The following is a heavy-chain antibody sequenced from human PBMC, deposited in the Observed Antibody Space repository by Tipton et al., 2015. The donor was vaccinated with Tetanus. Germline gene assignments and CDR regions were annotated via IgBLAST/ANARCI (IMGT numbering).Heavy chain of an antibody. Sequence: GSLRLSCAASGLRFSDSFMSWIRQTPGRGLEWVSYISGSGNTIYVADSVKGRMTPSRDNGERSLYLQMNSLRAEDTAVYYCGTLVRGVLLTRVIEHWGQGTLVIVSS. V-gene: IGHV3-11*01. CDR1: GLRFSDSF. D-gene: IGHD3-10*01. CDR3: GTLVRGVLLTRVIEH. CDR2: ISGSGNTI. J-gene: IGHJ4*02.